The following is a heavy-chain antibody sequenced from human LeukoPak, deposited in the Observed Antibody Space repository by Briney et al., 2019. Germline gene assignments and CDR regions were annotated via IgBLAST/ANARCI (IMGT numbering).Heavy chain of an antibody. CDR3: ARDSGDRPRAVGYFFDY. D-gene: IGHD7-27*01. V-gene: IGHV3-30*03. CDR1: GFTFSSSG. CDR2: ISYDGSNK. Sequence: GGSLRLSCAASGFTFSSSGMHWVRQAPGKGLEWVSVISYDGSNKYYAGSVKGRFTISRDNSKNTVYLQMNSLGAEDTAVYYCARDSGDRPRAVGYFFDYWGQGTLVTVSS. J-gene: IGHJ4*02.